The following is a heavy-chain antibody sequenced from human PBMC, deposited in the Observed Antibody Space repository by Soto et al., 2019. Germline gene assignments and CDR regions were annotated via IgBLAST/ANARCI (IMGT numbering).Heavy chain of an antibody. J-gene: IGHJ4*02. V-gene: IGHV3-7*03. D-gene: IGHD1-26*01. Sequence: EVQLVESGGGLVQPGGSLRLSCAASGFSFSNYWMKWVRQAPGKGLEWVANINQDGGEIYYADSVKGRFTISRDNAKNSLYLQMNSLRAEDTAVYYCARDPVLVGASEYLDYWGQGTLVTVSS. CDR1: GFSFSNYW. CDR2: INQDGGEI. CDR3: ARDPVLVGASEYLDY.